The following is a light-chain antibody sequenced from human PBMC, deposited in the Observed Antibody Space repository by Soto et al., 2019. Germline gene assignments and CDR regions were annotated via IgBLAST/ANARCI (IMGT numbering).Light chain of an antibody. J-gene: IGLJ3*02. Sequence: QSVLTQPASVSGSPGQSITISCTGTSSDIGSYILVSWYQQHPGKAPKLMIYEGTKRPSGVSNRFSGSKSGNTASLTISGLQAEDEADYYCCSYAGSSTPRVFGGGTKVTVL. CDR1: SSDIGSYIL. CDR2: EGT. CDR3: CSYAGSSTPRV. V-gene: IGLV2-23*01.